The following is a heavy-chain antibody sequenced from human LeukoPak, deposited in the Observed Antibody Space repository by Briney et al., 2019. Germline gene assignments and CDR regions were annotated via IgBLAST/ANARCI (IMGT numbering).Heavy chain of an antibody. D-gene: IGHD2-2*01. CDR2: LKSKTDGGTT. V-gene: IGHV3-15*01. Sequence: GGSLRLSXAASGFTFSNAWMSWVRQAPGKGLEWVGRLKSKTDGGTTDYAAPVKGRFTISRDDSKNTLYLQMNSLKTEDTAVYYCTTGPWDIVVVPAAIIDYWGQGTLVTVSS. CDR1: GFTFSNAW. J-gene: IGHJ4*02. CDR3: TTGPWDIVVVPAAIIDY.